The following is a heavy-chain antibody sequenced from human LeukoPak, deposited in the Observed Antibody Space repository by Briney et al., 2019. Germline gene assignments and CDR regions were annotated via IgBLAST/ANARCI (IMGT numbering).Heavy chain of an antibody. CDR2: INHSGST. CDR3: ARERGYDYVWGSRTDYYFDY. J-gene: IGHJ4*02. CDR1: GGSFSGYY. Sequence: SETLSLTCAVYGGSFSGYYWSWIRQPPGKGLEWIGEINHSGSTNYNPSLKSRVTISVDTSKNQFSLKLSSVTAADTAVYYCARERGYDYVWGSRTDYYFDYWGQGTLVTVSS. D-gene: IGHD3-16*01. V-gene: IGHV4-34*01.